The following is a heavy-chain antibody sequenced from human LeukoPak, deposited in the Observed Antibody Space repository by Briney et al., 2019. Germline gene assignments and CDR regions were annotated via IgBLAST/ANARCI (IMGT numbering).Heavy chain of an antibody. CDR3: ARALMATTTKTLFTPVDY. J-gene: IGHJ4*02. CDR1: GCTFTSYD. V-gene: IGHV1-8*01. CDR2: MNPNRGNT. Sequence: ASVKVSCKASGCTFTSYDINWVRQATGQGLEWMGWMNPNRGNTGYAQKFQGRVTMTRNTSIGTAYMELSSLRSEDTAVYYCARALMATTTKTLFTPVDYWGQGTLVTVSS. D-gene: IGHD5-12*01.